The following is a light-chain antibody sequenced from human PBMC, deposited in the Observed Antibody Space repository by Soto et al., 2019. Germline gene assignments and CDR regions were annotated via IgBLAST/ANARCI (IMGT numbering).Light chain of an antibody. Sequence: QSALTQPASVSGSPGQSITISCTGTSSDVGVYNYVSWYQQHPGKAPKLMIYDVSNRPSGVSNRFSGSKSGNTASLTISGLQAKDEADYYCSSYTSSRTLVFGGGTKVTVL. V-gene: IGLV2-14*01. CDR3: SSYTSSRTLV. J-gene: IGLJ2*01. CDR2: DVS. CDR1: SSDVGVYNY.